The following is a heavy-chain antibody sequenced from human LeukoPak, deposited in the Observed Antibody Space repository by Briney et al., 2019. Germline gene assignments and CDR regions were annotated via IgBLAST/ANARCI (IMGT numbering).Heavy chain of an antibody. J-gene: IGHJ4*02. D-gene: IGHD5-12*01. CDR3: AKDLGTHRATTTFDY. CDR1: GFTFSSYS. V-gene: IGHV3-48*01. Sequence: PGGSLRLSCAASGFTFSSYSMNWVRQAPGKGLEWVSYISSSSSTIYYADSMKGRFTISRDNAKNSLYLQMNSLRAEDTAVYYCAKDLGTHRATTTFDYWGQGTLVTVSS. CDR2: ISSSSSTI.